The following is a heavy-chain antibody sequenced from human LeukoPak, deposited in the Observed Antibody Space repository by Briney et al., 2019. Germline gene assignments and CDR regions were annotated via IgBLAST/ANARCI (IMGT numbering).Heavy chain of an antibody. J-gene: IGHJ6*03. D-gene: IGHD1-1*01. Sequence: PSETLSLTCAVYGGSFSGYYWSWVRQPPGKGLEWIGEINHSGSTNYNPSLKSRVTISVDTSKNQFSLKLSSVTAADTAVYYCARGLRYYYYYYYIDVWGKGTTVTVSS. CDR2: INHSGST. CDR3: ARGLRYYYYYYYIDV. CDR1: GGSFSGYY. V-gene: IGHV4-34*01.